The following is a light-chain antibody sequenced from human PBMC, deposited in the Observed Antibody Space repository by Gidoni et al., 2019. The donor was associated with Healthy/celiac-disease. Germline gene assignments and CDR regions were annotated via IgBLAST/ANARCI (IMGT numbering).Light chain of an antibody. V-gene: IGKV1-39*01. CDR3: QQSYSTPFT. CDR1: QSISSY. Sequence: DIQFTQSPSSLSASVGDRVTITCRASQSISSYLNWYQQKPGKAPKLLIYAASSLQSGVPSRFSGSGSGTDFTLTISSLQPEDFATYYCQQSYSTPFTFGPGTKVDIK. CDR2: AAS. J-gene: IGKJ3*01.